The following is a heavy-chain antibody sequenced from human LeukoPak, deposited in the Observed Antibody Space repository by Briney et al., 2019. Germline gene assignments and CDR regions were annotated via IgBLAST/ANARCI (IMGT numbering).Heavy chain of an antibody. CDR1: GFTFSSYG. V-gene: IGHV3-23*01. D-gene: IGHD1-1*01. CDR3: AKDLNDRFDY. J-gene: IGHJ4*02. CDR2: ISGSGGST. Sequence: GGTLRLSCAASGFTFSSYGMSWVRQAPGKGLEWVSAISGSGGSTYYADSVKGRFTISRDNSKNTLYLQMNSLRAEDTAVYYCAKDLNDRFDYWGQGTLVTVSS.